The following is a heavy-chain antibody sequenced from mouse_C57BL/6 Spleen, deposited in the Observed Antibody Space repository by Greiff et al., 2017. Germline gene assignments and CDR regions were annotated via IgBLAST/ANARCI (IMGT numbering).Heavy chain of an antibody. CDR3: ARPGSYGSSYWYFDV. D-gene: IGHD1-1*01. J-gene: IGHJ1*03. CDR1: GFTFSDYY. V-gene: IGHV5-12*01. CDR2: ISNGGGST. Sequence: EVKVVESGGGLVQPGGSLKLSCAASGFTFSDYYMYWVRQTPEKRLEWVAYISNGGGSTYYPDTVKGRFTISRDNAKNTLYLQMSRLKSEDTAMYYCARPGSYGSSYWYFDVWGTGTTVTVSS.